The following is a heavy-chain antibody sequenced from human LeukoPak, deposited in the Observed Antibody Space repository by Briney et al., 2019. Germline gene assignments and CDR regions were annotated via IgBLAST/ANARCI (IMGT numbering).Heavy chain of an antibody. J-gene: IGHJ1*01. CDR2: ISGSGGST. D-gene: IGHD3-22*01. CDR1: GFTFSSYA. V-gene: IGHV3-23*01. Sequence: GGSLRLSCAASGFTFSSYAMSWVRQAPGKGLEWVSAISGSGGSTYYADSVKGRFTISRDNSKNTLYLQMNSLRAEDTAVYYCAKGHYDSSGYRPKYFQHWGQGTLVTVSS. CDR3: AKGHYDSSGYRPKYFQH.